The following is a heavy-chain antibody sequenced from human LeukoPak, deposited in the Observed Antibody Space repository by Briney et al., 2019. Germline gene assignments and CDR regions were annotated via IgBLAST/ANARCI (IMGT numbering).Heavy chain of an antibody. Sequence: PSETLSLTSAVYGGAFRGDYWSGSRQPPGKGLEWIGEINHSGSTNYNPSLKSRVTISVATSKNQFSLKLSSVTAADTAVLYGTIGAKRRVDRVAAVCKRLFDYWGQGTLVTVSS. CDR3: TIGAKRRVDRVAAVCKRLFDY. D-gene: IGHD6-13*01. CDR1: GGAFRGDY. CDR2: INHSGST. V-gene: IGHV4-34*01. J-gene: IGHJ4*02.